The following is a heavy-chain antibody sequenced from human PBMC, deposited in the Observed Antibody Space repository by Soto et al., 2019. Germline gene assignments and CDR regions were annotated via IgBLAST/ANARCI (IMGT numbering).Heavy chain of an antibody. V-gene: IGHV3-72*01. CDR3: ARDRYGGVFDY. J-gene: IGHJ4*02. CDR2: TRNKANSYTT. D-gene: IGHD4-17*01. CDR1: GFTFSDHY. Sequence: EVQLVESGGGLVQPGGSLRLSCAASGFTFSDHYMDWVRQAPGKGLEWVGRTRNKANSYTTEYAASVKGRFTISRDDSKTSRYLQMNSLKTEDTAVYYCARDRYGGVFDYWGQGTLVTVSS.